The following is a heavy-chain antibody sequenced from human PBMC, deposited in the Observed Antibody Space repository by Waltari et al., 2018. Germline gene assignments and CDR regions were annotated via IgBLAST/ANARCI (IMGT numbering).Heavy chain of an antibody. Sequence: QVQLVESGGGVVQPGGSLRLSCAASGFTFSSYGMPWVRQAPGKGLEWVAFIRYDGSNKYYADSVKGRFTISRDNSKNTLYLQMNSLRAEDTAVYYCAKDAFLGLDYWGQGTLVTVSS. CDR3: AKDAFLGLDY. CDR1: GFTFSSYG. CDR2: IRYDGSNK. D-gene: IGHD3-16*01. J-gene: IGHJ4*02. V-gene: IGHV3-30*02.